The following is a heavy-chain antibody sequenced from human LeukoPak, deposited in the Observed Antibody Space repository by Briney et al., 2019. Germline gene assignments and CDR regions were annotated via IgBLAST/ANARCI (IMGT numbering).Heavy chain of an antibody. CDR1: GGSISGFF. CDR3: ARHIGTGWYWAFDI. CDR2: THINGNI. J-gene: IGHJ3*02. Sequence: SETLSLTCIVSGGSISGFFWSWIRQSPGKGLEWIGHTHINGNIRYNPSLNRRVSISLDTSKMQFSLMLDSATAADTAVYYCARHIGTGWYWAFDIWGQGTLVTVSS. D-gene: IGHD6-19*01. V-gene: IGHV4-4*08.